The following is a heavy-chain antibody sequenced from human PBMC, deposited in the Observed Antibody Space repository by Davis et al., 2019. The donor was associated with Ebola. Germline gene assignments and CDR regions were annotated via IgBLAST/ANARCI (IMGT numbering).Heavy chain of an antibody. D-gene: IGHD4-17*01. CDR3: STLYGDYVKKYYYYKYGMDV. Sequence: PGGSLRLSCAASGFTFNNAWMSWVRQAPGKGLEWVGRIKSKTDGGTTDYAAPVKGRFTISRDDSKNTLYLQMNSLKTEDTAVYYCSTLYGDYVKKYYYYKYGMDVWGQGTTVTVSS. CDR2: IKSKTDGGTT. V-gene: IGHV3-15*01. J-gene: IGHJ6*02. CDR1: GFTFNNAW.